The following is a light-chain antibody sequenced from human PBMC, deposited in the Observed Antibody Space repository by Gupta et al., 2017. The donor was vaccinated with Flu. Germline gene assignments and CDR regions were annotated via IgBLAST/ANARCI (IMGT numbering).Light chain of an antibody. Sequence: NFMLTQPNSVSESPGKTVTISCTRSSGSIASNYVQWYQQRPGSAPTTVIYEDNQRPSGVPDRFSGSIDSSSNSASLTISGLKTEDEADYYCQSYDSSNYWVFGGGTKLTVL. CDR3: QSYDSSNYWV. V-gene: IGLV6-57*03. CDR1: SGSIASNY. J-gene: IGLJ3*02. CDR2: EDN.